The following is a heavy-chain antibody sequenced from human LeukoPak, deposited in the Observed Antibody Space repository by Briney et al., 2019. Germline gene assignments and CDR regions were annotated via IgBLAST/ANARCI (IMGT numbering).Heavy chain of an antibody. CDR2: IWYDGSNK. D-gene: IGHD6-19*01. Sequence: PGRSLTLSCAASGFTFSSYGMHCVRPAPGKRLERVAVIWYDGSNKYYADSVKGRFTISRDNSKNTLYLQMNSLRAEDTAVYYCARDSSGWSTLYYYYGMDVWGQGTTVTVSS. J-gene: IGHJ6*02. CDR3: ARDSSGWSTLYYYYGMDV. CDR1: GFTFSSYG. V-gene: IGHV3-33*01.